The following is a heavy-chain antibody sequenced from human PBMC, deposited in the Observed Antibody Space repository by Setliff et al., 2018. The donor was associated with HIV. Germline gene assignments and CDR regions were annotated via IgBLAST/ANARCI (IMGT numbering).Heavy chain of an antibody. CDR3: ARARYIVIRGDAGMDV. J-gene: IGHJ6*02. D-gene: IGHD3-10*01. CDR1: DASITADTFY. V-gene: IGHV4-30-4*08. CDR2: IHNSGTT. Sequence: SETLSLTCTVSDASITADTFYWNWLRQPPGKGPEWIGYIHNSGTTHYNPAFESRLIISLDMSNNRFSLKLSSVTASDTAVYYCARARYIVIRGDAGMDVWGPGTTVTVSS.